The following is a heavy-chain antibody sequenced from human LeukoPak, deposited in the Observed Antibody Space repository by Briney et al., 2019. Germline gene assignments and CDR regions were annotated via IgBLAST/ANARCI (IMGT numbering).Heavy chain of an antibody. CDR2: INHSGST. J-gene: IGHJ4*02. CDR3: ATRAKIAAADS. Sequence: PSETLSLTCAVYGGSFSGYYWSWIRQPPGKGLEWIGEINHSGSTNYNPSLKSRVTISVDTSKNQFSLKLSSVTAADTAVYYCATRAKIAAADSWGQGTLVTVSS. CDR1: GGSFSGYY. V-gene: IGHV4-34*01. D-gene: IGHD6-13*01.